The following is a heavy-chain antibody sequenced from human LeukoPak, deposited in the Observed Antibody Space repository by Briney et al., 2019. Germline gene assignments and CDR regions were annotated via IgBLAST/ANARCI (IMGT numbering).Heavy chain of an antibody. CDR3: VRDRGDIYGDNANFDY. V-gene: IGHV1-18*01. CDR1: GYSFTGNG. Sequence: ASVKVSCKASGYSFTGNGISWVRQAPGQGLEWMGWISGYRGDTNYAQSLQDRVTMTTDTSTGTAYMELRSLRSDDTAVYYCVRDRGDIYGDNANFDYWGQGTLVTVST. CDR2: ISGYRGDT. D-gene: IGHD4-17*01. J-gene: IGHJ4*02.